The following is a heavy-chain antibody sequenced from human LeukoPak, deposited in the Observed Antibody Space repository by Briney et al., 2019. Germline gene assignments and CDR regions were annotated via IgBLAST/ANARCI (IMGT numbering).Heavy chain of an antibody. J-gene: IGHJ6*02. Sequence: GGSLRLSCAASRFTFSRYSMNWVRQAPGKGLEWVSYISTSSTTIYYADSVKGRFTISRDNAKNSLYLQMNSLRAEDTAVYYCAREWDSSGHYYYYGMDVWGQGTTVTVSS. CDR1: RFTFSRYS. CDR3: AREWDSSGHYYYYGMDV. D-gene: IGHD3-22*01. CDR2: ISTSSTTI. V-gene: IGHV3-48*01.